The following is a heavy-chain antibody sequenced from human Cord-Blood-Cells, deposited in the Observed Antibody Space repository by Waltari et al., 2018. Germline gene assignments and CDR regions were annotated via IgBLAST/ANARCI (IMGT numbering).Heavy chain of an antibody. V-gene: IGHV1-2*04. J-gene: IGHJ6*02. CDR3: ARSAGGYDYYYYGMDV. CDR2: INPNSGGT. CDR1: GYTFTGYY. Sequence: QVQLVQSGAEVKKPGASVKVSCKASGYTFTGYYMHWVRQAPGQGLEWMGWINPNSGGTNYAQKFQGWVSMTRDTSISTADMELSRLRSDDTAVYYCARSAGGYDYYYYGMDVWGQGTTVTVSS. D-gene: IGHD5-12*01.